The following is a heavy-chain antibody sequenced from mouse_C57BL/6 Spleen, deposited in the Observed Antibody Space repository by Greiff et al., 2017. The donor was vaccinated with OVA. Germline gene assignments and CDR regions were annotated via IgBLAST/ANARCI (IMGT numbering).Heavy chain of an antibody. CDR2: IDPSDSET. D-gene: IGHD2-5*01. Sequence: QVQLQQSGAELVRPGSSVKLSCKASGYTFTSYWMHWVKQRPIQGLEWIGNIDPSDSETHYNQKFKDKATLTVDKSSSTAYMQLSSLTSEDSAVYYCARTYYSNYEVAYWGQGTLVTVSA. V-gene: IGHV1-52*01. CDR3: ARTYYSNYEVAY. CDR1: GYTFTSYW. J-gene: IGHJ3*01.